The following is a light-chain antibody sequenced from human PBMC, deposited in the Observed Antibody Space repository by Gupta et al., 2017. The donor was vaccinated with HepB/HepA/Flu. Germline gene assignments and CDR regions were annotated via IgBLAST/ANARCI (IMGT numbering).Light chain of an antibody. CDR3: QQEYNLPHT. Sequence: DIQMTHSPSSLSASVGDRVTITCQASQDISKYLDWYQQKPGKAPKLLIYDASNLETGVPSRFSGSGSGTDFTFTISSLQPEDVATYYCQQEYNLPHTFGHGTNVDIK. V-gene: IGKV1-33*01. CDR1: QDISKY. J-gene: IGKJ3*01. CDR2: DAS.